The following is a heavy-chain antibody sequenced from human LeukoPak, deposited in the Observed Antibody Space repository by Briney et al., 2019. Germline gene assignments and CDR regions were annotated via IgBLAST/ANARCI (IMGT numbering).Heavy chain of an antibody. CDR2: IWYDGSHE. D-gene: IGHD3-16*02. Sequence: GGCLRLSCAASGFTFSRSGMHWVRQAPGKGLEWVSVIWYDGSHEDYADSVKGRFTISRDNSKNTLFMQMNSLRAEDTAVYYCARDQSSYGMDGWGQGTTVTVCS. CDR1: GFTFSRSG. J-gene: IGHJ6*02. V-gene: IGHV3-33*01. CDR3: ARDQSSYGMDG.